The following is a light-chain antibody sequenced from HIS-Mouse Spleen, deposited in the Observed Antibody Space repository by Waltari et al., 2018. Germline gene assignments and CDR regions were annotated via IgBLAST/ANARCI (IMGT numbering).Light chain of an antibody. CDR1: TRDVGGYNS. Sequence: QSALTQPASVSGSPGQSITISCTGTTRDVGGYNSVSWYHQHPGKAPKLMIYDVSNRPSGVSNRFSGSKSGNTASLTISGLQAEDEADYYCSSYTSSSTEVFGGGTKLTVL. CDR2: DVS. J-gene: IGLJ2*01. V-gene: IGLV2-14*03. CDR3: SSYTSSSTEV.